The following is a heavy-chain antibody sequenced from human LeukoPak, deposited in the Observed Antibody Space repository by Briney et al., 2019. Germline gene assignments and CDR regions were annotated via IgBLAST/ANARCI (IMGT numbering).Heavy chain of an antibody. D-gene: IGHD7-27*01. Sequence: GGSLRLSCAASGFTVSSNYMSWVRQAPGKGLEWVSVIYSGGRTNYADSVKGRFTISRDNSKNTLYLQINSLRAEDTAVYYCARDTGIDAFDIWGQGTMVTVSS. V-gene: IGHV3-53*01. CDR3: ARDTGIDAFDI. J-gene: IGHJ3*02. CDR1: GFTVSSNY. CDR2: IYSGGRT.